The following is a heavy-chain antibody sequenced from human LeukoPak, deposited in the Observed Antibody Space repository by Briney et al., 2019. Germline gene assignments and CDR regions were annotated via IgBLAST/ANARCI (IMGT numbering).Heavy chain of an antibody. CDR3: ARDLGVVSAAINWFDP. V-gene: IGHV1-46*01. CDR1: GYTFTSYY. D-gene: IGHD2-2*01. CDR2: INPSGGST. Sequence: ASVKVSCTASGYTFTSYYMHWVRQAPGQGLEWMGIINPSGGSTSYAQKFQGRVTITRDTSTSTVYMELSSLRSEDTAVYYCARDLGVVSAAINWFDPWGQGTLVTVSS. J-gene: IGHJ5*02.